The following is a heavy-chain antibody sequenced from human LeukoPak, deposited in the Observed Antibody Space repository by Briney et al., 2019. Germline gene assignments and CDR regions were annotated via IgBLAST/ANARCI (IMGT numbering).Heavy chain of an antibody. CDR2: ISYDGSNK. D-gene: IGHD1-7*01. Sequence: TGGSLRLSCVASGFTFSYYGMHWVRQAPGKGLEWVAVISYDGSNKYYADSVKGRFTISRDNSKNTLYLQMNSLRAEDTAVYYCAKGLGTAPLTADYWGQGTLVTVSS. J-gene: IGHJ4*02. CDR1: GFTFSYYG. V-gene: IGHV3-30*18. CDR3: AKGLGTAPLTADY.